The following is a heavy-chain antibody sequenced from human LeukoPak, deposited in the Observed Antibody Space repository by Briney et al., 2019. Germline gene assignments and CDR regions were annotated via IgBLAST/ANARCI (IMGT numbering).Heavy chain of an antibody. J-gene: IGHJ6*03. CDR1: GGSFSGYY. D-gene: IGHD5-12*01. CDR2: INHSGST. V-gene: IGHV4-34*01. Sequence: PSETLSLTCAVYGGSFSGYYWSWIRQPPGKGLEWIGEINHSGSTNYNPSLKSRVTISVDTSKNQFSLKLSSVTAADTAVYYCARHGPKERGYSGYNPRRYYYYYMDVWGKGTTVTISS. CDR3: ARHGPKERGYSGYNPRRYYYYYMDV.